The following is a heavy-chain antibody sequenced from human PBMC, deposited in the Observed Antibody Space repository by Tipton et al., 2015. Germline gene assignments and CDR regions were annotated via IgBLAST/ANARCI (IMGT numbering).Heavy chain of an antibody. CDR3: ARGHSAGSYYSCWFDP. D-gene: IGHD2-15*01. V-gene: IGHV4-39*01. CDR2: LYFSGST. J-gene: IGHJ5*02. CDR1: GGSISSSSYY. Sequence: LRLSCTVSGGSISSSSYYWAWIRQPPGKGLEWIGCLYFSGSTYYNPPLKSRVTISIDRFKNQFSLKLSSVTAADTAVYYCARGHSAGSYYSCWFDPWGQGTLVTVSS.